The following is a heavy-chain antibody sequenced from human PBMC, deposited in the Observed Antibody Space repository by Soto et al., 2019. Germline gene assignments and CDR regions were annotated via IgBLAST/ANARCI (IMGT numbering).Heavy chain of an antibody. V-gene: IGHV4-39*01. D-gene: IGHD2-2*01. J-gene: IGHJ4*02. Sequence: SETLSLTCTVSGGSISSSSYYWGWIRQPPGKGLEWIGSIYYSGSTYYNPSLKSRVTISVDTSKNQFSLKLSSVTAADTAVYYCASPSPDCSSTSCYPRGRPYYFDYWGQGTLVTVSS. CDR2: IYYSGST. CDR3: ASPSPDCSSTSCYPRGRPYYFDY. CDR1: GGSISSSSYY.